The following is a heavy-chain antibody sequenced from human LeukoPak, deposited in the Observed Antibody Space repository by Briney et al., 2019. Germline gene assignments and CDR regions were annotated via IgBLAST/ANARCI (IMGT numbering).Heavy chain of an antibody. J-gene: IGHJ4*02. CDR2: ISYDGSNK. V-gene: IGHV3-30-3*01. D-gene: IGHD1-26*01. Sequence: GRSLRLSCAASGFTFSSYAMHWVRQAPGKGLEWVAVISYDGSNKYYADSVKDRFTISRDNAKNSLYLQMNSLRAEDTAVYYWAREGGGSLFWGQGTLVTVSS. CDR1: GFTFSSYA. CDR3: AREGGGSLF.